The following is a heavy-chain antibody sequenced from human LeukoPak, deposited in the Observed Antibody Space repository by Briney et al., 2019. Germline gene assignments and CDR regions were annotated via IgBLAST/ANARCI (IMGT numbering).Heavy chain of an antibody. Sequence: PGGSLRLSCAASGFTVSSIHMVWVRQAPGKGLEWVSSISSSSNYIYYADSVKGRFTISRDNVKNSLYLQMNSLRAEDTAVYYCARDLNYWGQGTLVTVSS. CDR1: GFTVSSIH. V-gene: IGHV3-21*01. CDR2: ISSSSNYI. J-gene: IGHJ4*02. CDR3: ARDLNY.